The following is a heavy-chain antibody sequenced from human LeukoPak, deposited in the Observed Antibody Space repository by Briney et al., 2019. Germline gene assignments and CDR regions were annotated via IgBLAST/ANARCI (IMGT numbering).Heavy chain of an antibody. CDR1: GGTFSSYA. Sequence: SEKVSCKASGGTFSSYAISWVRQAPGQGLEWMGRIIPIFGTANYAQKFQGRVTITTDESTSTAYMELSSLRSEDTAVYYCAREYSGYDAYYFDYWGQGTLVTVSS. CDR2: IIPIFGTA. CDR3: AREYSGYDAYYFDY. V-gene: IGHV1-69*05. D-gene: IGHD5-12*01. J-gene: IGHJ4*02.